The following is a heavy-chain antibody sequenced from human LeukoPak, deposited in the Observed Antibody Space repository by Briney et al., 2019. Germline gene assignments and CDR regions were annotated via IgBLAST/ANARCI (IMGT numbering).Heavy chain of an antibody. V-gene: IGHV3-74*01. J-gene: IGHJ4*02. CDR3: VRNMVRGVVYFDS. CDR2: ISYDEGGT. D-gene: IGHD3-10*01. CDR1: GFTFSDYW. Sequence: GGSLRLSCAASGFTFSDYWMHWVRQTPGKGLVWVSRISYDEGGTNYADSVKGRFTISRDNAKNTLYLQMNSLRVEDTAVYYCVRNMVRGVVYFDSWGQGALVTVSS.